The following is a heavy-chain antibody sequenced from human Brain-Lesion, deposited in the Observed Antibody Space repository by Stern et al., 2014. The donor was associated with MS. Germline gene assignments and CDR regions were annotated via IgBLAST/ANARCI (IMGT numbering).Heavy chain of an antibody. CDR1: GYTFTGYY. D-gene: IGHD3-22*01. CDR3: ATYYYDSTGYNDF. V-gene: IGHV1-2*04. CDR2: INPKRGGT. Sequence: VQLVESGAEVKKPGASVKVSCKASGYTFTGYYMHWVRQAPGPGLAWMGWINPKRGGTNYAQKCQGWVTMTRDTSINTAYMELSRLRSDDTAVYYCATYYYDSTGYNDFWGQGTLVTVSS. J-gene: IGHJ4*02.